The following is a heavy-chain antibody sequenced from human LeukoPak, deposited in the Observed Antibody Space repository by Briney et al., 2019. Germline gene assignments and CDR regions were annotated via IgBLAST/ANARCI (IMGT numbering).Heavy chain of an antibody. J-gene: IGHJ3*02. CDR1: GGSFSGYY. V-gene: IGHV4-34*01. CDR2: INHSGST. CDR3: ARRTCSSTPVDDAFDI. D-gene: IGHD2-2*01. Sequence: SETLSLTCAVYGGSFSGYYWSWIRQPPGKGLEWIGEINHSGSTNYNPSLKSRVTISVDTSKNQFSLKLSSVTAADTAVYYCARRTCSSTPVDDAFDIGGQGTMVTVSS.